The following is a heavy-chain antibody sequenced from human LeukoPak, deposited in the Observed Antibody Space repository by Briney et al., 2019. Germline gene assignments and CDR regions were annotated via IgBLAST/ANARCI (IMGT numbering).Heavy chain of an antibody. CDR3: VGYCSGGSCYNYYYYGMDV. D-gene: IGHD2-15*01. J-gene: IGHJ6*02. CDR1: GGSISSSSYY. CDR2: IYYSGST. V-gene: IGHV4-39*01. Sequence: SETLSLTCTVSGGSISSSSYYWGWIRQPPGKGLEWIGSIYYSGSTYYNPSLKSRVTISVDTSKNQFSLKLSSVTAADTAGYYCVGYCSGGSCYNYYYYGMDVWGQGTTVTVSS.